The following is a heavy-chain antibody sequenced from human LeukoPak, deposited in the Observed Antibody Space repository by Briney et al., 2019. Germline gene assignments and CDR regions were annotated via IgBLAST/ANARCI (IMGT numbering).Heavy chain of an antibody. D-gene: IGHD2-2*02. CDR2: IYYSGST. CDR1: GGSISSGDYY. J-gene: IGHJ4*02. Sequence: PSQTLSLTCTVSGGSISSGDYYWSWIRQPPGKGLEWIGYIYYSGSTYYSPSLKSRVVISIDRSKNQFSLNLSSVTAADTAVYYCARGPPTPYCSSTSCYSDYWGQGTLVTVSS. CDR3: ARGPPTPYCSSTSCYSDY. V-gene: IGHV4-30-4*01.